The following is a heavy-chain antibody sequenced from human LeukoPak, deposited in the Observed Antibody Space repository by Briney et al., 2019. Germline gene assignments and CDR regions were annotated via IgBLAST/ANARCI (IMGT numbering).Heavy chain of an antibody. J-gene: IGHJ4*02. D-gene: IGHD1-26*01. Sequence: ASVKVSCKASGYTFTGYYMHWVRQAPGQGLEWVGWINPNSGGTNYAQKFQGRVTMTRDTSISTAYMELSRLRSDDTAVYYCARDWVSVGAFDYWGQGTLVTVSS. CDR3: ARDWVSVGAFDY. CDR2: INPNSGGT. V-gene: IGHV1-2*02. CDR1: GYTFTGYY.